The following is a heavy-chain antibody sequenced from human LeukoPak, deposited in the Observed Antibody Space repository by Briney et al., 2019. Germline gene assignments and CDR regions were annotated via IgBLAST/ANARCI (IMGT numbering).Heavy chain of an antibody. CDR2: INHSGST. J-gene: IGHJ6*02. CDR3: ARGYWGRNYGMDV. V-gene: IGHV4-34*01. Sequence: PSETLSLTCAVYGGSFSSYYWSWIRQPPGKGLEWIGEINHSGSTNYNPSLKSRVTISVDTSKNQFSLKLSSVTAADTAVYYCARGYWGRNYGMDVWGQGTMVTVSS. D-gene: IGHD7-27*01. CDR1: GGSFSSYY.